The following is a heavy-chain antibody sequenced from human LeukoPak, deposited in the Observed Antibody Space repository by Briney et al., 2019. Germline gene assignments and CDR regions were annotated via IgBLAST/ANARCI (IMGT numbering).Heavy chain of an antibody. CDR3: AKSGRRYSNYGNNYYYMDV. CDR1: GFTFSSYG. J-gene: IGHJ6*03. D-gene: IGHD4-11*01. V-gene: IGHV3-30*02. CDR2: IRYDGSNK. Sequence: GGSLRLSCAASGFTFSSYGMHWVRQAPGKGLEWVAFIRYDGSNKYYADSVKGRFTISRDNSKNTLYLQMNSLRAEDTAVYYCAKSGRRYSNYGNNYYYMDVWGKGTTVTVSS.